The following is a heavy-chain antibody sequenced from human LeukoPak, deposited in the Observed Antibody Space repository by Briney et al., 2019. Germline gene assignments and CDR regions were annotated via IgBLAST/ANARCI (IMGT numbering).Heavy chain of an antibody. CDR3: WRLVWTTVVNRDY. V-gene: IGHV4-59*12. D-gene: IGHD4-23*01. CDR2: IYYSGRT. CDR1: GGSISTYY. J-gene: IGHJ4*02. Sequence: SETLSLTCTVSGGSISTYYWSWVSQPAGKGMEWIGYIYYSGRTNYNTSLKSRVTISGETSKNQITLKLRSWTAADRAVYFWWRLVWTTVVNRDYWGQGTLVTVSS.